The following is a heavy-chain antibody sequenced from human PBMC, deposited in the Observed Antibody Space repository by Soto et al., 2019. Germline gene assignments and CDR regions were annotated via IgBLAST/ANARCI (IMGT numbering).Heavy chain of an antibody. J-gene: IGHJ4*02. D-gene: IGHD3-10*01. CDR1: GASFTSGDYY. V-gene: IGHV4-30-4*01. CDR2: IDYSART. CDR3: VRDNYRDYDY. Sequence: QVQLQESGPALVKPSQTLSLTCTGSGASFTSGDYYWIWIRQSHGKGLEWMGYIDYSARTHYTPSLRSRVSISHEASKNQFSLNLSSVTGADTAVYYCVRDNYRDYDYWCQGTLVTVS.